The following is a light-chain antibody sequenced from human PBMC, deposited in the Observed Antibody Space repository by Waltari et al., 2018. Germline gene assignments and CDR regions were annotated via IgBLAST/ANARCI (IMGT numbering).Light chain of an antibody. CDR1: QGISSY. CDR2: EAS. CDR3: QQLSTYPLT. J-gene: IGKJ4*01. Sequence: IQLTQSPSSLSASVGDRVTITCRASQGISSYLGLYQQKPGKAPKLLIYEASTLQSGVPSRFSGSGSGTDFTLIISSLQPEDFATYFCQQLSTYPLTFGGGTKVETK. V-gene: IGKV1-9*01.